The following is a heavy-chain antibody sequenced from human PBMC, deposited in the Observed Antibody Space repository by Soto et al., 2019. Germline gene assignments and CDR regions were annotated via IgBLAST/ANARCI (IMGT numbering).Heavy chain of an antibody. Sequence: PXETLSLPCTVSGGSISSYYWSWIRQPPGKGLEWIGYIYYSGSTNYNPSLKSRVTISVDTSKNQFSLKLSSVTAADTAVYYCARGKGDLRYFDWLPNFDYWGQGTLVTVSS. CDR2: IYYSGST. CDR1: GGSISSYY. V-gene: IGHV4-59*01. D-gene: IGHD3-9*01. J-gene: IGHJ4*02. CDR3: ARGKGDLRYFDWLPNFDY.